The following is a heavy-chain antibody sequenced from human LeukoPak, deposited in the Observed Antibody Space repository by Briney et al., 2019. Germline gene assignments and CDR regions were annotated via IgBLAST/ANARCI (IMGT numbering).Heavy chain of an antibody. CDR3: ARRAGAYSHPYDY. CDR2: ISGSGDNI. D-gene: IGHD4/OR15-4a*01. J-gene: IGHJ4*02. V-gene: IGHV3-23*01. CDR1: GFIFGSHA. Sequence: GGSLRLSCAASGFIFGSHAMSWVRQAPGKGLEWISSISGSGDNIFYADSVKGRLTISRDNSKNTLFLHLNSLRADDTAVYYCARRAGAYSHPYDYWGQGTLVTVSS.